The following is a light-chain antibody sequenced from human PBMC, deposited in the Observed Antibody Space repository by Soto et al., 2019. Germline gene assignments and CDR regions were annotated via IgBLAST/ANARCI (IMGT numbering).Light chain of an antibody. CDR1: SSDVGTYHL. CDR2: EVS. Sequence: QSVLTQPASVSGSPGQSITISCTGTSSDVGTYHLVSWYQQHPGKAPKLMIYEVSKRPSGVSNRFSGSKSVNTASLTISGLQAEDEADYYCCSYAGSSTYVFGIGTKLTVL. CDR3: CSYAGSSTYV. V-gene: IGLV2-23*02. J-gene: IGLJ1*01.